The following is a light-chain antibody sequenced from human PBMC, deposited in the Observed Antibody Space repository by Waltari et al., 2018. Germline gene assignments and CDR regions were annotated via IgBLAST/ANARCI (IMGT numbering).Light chain of an antibody. V-gene: IGKV3-20*01. CDR2: GAS. CDR1: QSVSRT. Sequence: EIVLTQSPGTLSLSPGQRATLSCRASQSVSRTLAWYQQKPGQAPRLLIYGASTRATGIPERFSGGGSGTDFILTISRLEPEDFAVYYCQHYVSLPATFGQGTKVEIK. J-gene: IGKJ1*01. CDR3: QHYVSLPAT.